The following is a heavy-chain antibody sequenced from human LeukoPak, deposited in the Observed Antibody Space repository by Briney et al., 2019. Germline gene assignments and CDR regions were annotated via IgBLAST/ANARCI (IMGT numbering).Heavy chain of an antibody. V-gene: IGHV1-2*02. CDR2: INPDSGGT. CDR1: GYTFISYY. J-gene: IGHJ4*02. Sequence: ASVKVSCKASGYTFISYYMHWVRQAPGQGLEWMVWINPDSGGTNYAQKFQGRVTMTIDTSITTAYLDLTRLTSDDTAVYYCARGEGSSIDYWGQGTLVSVSS. CDR3: ARGEGSSIDY. D-gene: IGHD6-13*01.